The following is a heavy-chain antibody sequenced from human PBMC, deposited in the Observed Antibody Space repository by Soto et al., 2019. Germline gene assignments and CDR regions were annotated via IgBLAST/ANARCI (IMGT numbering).Heavy chain of an antibody. D-gene: IGHD5-12*01. CDR2: IDPNDSYT. V-gene: IGHV5-10-1*01. CDR3: AIRRRRVHSGYGPLMSYYSGGDV. J-gene: IGHJ6*04. Sequence: GESLKISCKGSGYSFTTYWINWVRQMPGKGLEWVGRIDPNDSYTSYSPSFQGHVTISADKSIKTAYLQWSSLKASDTAMYYCAIRRRRVHSGYGPLMSYYSGGDVGGKGTPVTF. CDR1: GYSFTTYW.